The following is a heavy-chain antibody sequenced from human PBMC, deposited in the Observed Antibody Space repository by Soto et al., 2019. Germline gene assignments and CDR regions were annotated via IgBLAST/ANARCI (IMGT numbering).Heavy chain of an antibody. V-gene: IGHV3-48*03. Sequence: VESGGGLVQPGGSLRLSCAASGFTFSSFEMNWVRQAPGKGLEWVSKIGSSGSTIWYADSVMGRFTISRDNAKNSLYLQMNSLRGEDTAVYYCARATYSSSYYFDSWGQGTLVTVSS. CDR1: GFTFSSFE. D-gene: IGHD6-6*01. CDR3: ARATYSSSYYFDS. CDR2: IGSSGSTI. J-gene: IGHJ4*02.